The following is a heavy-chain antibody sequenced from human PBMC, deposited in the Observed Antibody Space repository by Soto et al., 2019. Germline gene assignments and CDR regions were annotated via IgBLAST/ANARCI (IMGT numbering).Heavy chain of an antibody. D-gene: IGHD7-27*01. V-gene: IGHV3-53*01. J-gene: IGHJ6*02. CDR3: ARDGEGMDV. CDR1: DGSISSGDYY. Sequence: ETLSLTCTVSDGSISSGDYYWSWIRQPPGKGLEWVSVMYTSGRTYYADSVKGRFTISRDNSKNTLYLQMNSLRAEDTAVYYCARDGEGMDVWGQGTTVTVSS. CDR2: MYTSGRT.